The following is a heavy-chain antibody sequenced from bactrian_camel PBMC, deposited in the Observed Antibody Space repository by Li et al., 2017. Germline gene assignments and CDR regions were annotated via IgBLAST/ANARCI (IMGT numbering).Heavy chain of an antibody. CDR2: IYTGRGLI. CDR1: GSTYSSRC. CDR3: AAAYGRVVSPGLANSEYNY. J-gene: IGHJ4*01. D-gene: IGHD1*01. V-gene: IGHV3S40*01. Sequence: DVQLVESGGGSVQTGGSLRLSCAASGSTYSSRCMGWFRQAPGKEREGVAGIYTGRGLIFYADSVKGRFTISLDNPNFAKNTVYLQMDSLKPEDSGVYFCAAAYGRVVSPGLANSEYNYWGQGTQVTVS.